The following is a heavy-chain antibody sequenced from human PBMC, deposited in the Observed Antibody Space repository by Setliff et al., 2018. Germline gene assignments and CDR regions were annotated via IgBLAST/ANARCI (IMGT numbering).Heavy chain of an antibody. D-gene: IGHD3-16*01. V-gene: IGHV1-2*06. CDR2: INANSGGT. Sequence: ASVKVSCKASGYTFTLNYLHWVRQAPGQGLEWMGRINANSGGTNYAQKFQGRVTMTRDTSISTAYMDLSRLRSDDTAVYYCARDRVWGTLDAFDIWGQGTMGTVSS. CDR1: GYTFTLNY. J-gene: IGHJ3*02. CDR3: ARDRVWGTLDAFDI.